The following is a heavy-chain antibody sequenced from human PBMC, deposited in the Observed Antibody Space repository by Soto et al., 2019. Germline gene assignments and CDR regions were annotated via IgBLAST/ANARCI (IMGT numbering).Heavy chain of an antibody. D-gene: IGHD3-10*01. V-gene: IGHV3-30*19. J-gene: IGHJ6*02. CDR2: ISDDGFTK. CDR3: AREGWFNIQYDYYDYGLDV. CDR1: GFAFRTYG. Sequence: QVHLVESGGGVVQPGRSLRLSCAATGFAFRTYGMHWVRRAPGKGLERLALISDDGFTKNHADSVQGRFTISRDNSKSTLSLQMDSLRVEDTAVYYCAREGWFNIQYDYYDYGLDVWGQGTPVTVSS.